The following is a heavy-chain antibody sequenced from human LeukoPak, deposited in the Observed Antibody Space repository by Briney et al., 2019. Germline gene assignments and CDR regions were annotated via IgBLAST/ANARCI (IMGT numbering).Heavy chain of an antibody. CDR3: ARGISGGTIFGVVITYFDY. Sequence: SQTLSLTCTVSGGSISSGGYYWSWIRQHPGKGLEWIGYIYYSGSTYYIPSLKSRVTISVDTSKNQFSLKLSSVTAADTAVYYCARGISGGTIFGVVITYFDYWGQGTLVTVSS. CDR1: GGSISSGGYY. D-gene: IGHD3-3*01. V-gene: IGHV4-31*03. CDR2: IYYSGST. J-gene: IGHJ4*02.